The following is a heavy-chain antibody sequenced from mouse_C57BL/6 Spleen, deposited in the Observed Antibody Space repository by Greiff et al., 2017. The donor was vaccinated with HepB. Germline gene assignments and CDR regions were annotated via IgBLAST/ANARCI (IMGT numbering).Heavy chain of an antibody. CDR3: ARHEGRGHYGNYDYFDY. Sequence: VQLQQSGAELVKPGASVKLSCKASGYTFTEYTIHWVKQRSGQGLEWIGWFYPGSGSIKYNEKFKDKATLTADKSSSTVYMELSRLTSEDSAVYFCARHEGRGHYGNYDYFDYWGQGTTLTVSS. CDR1: GYTFTEYT. J-gene: IGHJ2*01. D-gene: IGHD2-1*01. V-gene: IGHV1-62-2*01. CDR2: FYPGSGSI.